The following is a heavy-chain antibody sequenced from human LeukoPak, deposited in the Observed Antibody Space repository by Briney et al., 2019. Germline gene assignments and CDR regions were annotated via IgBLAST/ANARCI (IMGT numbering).Heavy chain of an antibody. CDR2: SNSDGSST. D-gene: IGHD5-18*01. CDR1: GFTFSNYW. J-gene: IGHJ4*02. CDR3: ARVHYNTAMVDTDY. Sequence: GGSLRLSCAASGFTFSNYWMHWVRQAPGKGLLWVSRSNSDGSSTTYADSVKGRFTISRDNGKNSLYLQMNSLRAEDTAVYYCARVHYNTAMVDTDYWGQGTLVSVSS. V-gene: IGHV3-74*03.